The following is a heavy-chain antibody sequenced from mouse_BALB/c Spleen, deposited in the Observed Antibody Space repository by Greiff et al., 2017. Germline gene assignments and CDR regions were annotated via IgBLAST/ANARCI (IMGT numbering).Heavy chain of an antibody. J-gene: IGHJ2*01. Sequence: EVQRVESGPSLVKPSQTLSLTCSVTGDSITSGYWNWIRKFPGNKLEYMGYISYSGSTYYNPSLKSRISITRDTSKNQYYLQLNSVTTEDTATYYCARYYGRGSYFDYWGQGTTLTVSS. CDR1: GDSITSGY. D-gene: IGHD1-1*01. CDR3: ARYYGRGSYFDY. V-gene: IGHV3-8*02. CDR2: ISYSGST.